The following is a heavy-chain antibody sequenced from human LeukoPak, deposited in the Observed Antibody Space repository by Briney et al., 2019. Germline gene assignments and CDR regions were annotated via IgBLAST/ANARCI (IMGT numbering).Heavy chain of an antibody. CDR1: GGTFSSYA. V-gene: IGHV1-69*13. J-gene: IGHJ4*02. CDR3: ATSWGGYQLLYIFDY. D-gene: IGHD2-2*02. CDR2: IIPIFGTA. Sequence: ASVKVSCKASGGTFSSYAISWVRQAPGQGLEWMGGIIPIFGTANYAQKFQGRVTITADESTSTAYMELSSLRSEDTAVYCCATSWGGYQLLYIFDYWGQGTLVTVSS.